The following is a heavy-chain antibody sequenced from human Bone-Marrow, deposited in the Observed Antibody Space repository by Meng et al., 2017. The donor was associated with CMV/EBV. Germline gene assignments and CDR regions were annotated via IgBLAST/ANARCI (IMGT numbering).Heavy chain of an antibody. CDR3: AKLYCNITTCGYLDY. V-gene: IGHV3-23*01. D-gene: IGHD2/OR15-2a*01. J-gene: IGHJ4*02. CDR2: ISGGADNA. Sequence: SGFIFSNYGMHWVRQAPGKGLEWVAGISGGADNAYYIDSVKGRFTISRDNSKNMLFLQLSSLRVEDTAIYYCAKLYCNITTCGYLDYWGQGALVTVSS. CDR1: GFIFSNYG.